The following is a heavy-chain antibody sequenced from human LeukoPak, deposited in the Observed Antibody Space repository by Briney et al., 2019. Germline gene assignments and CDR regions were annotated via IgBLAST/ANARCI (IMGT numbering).Heavy chain of an antibody. CDR1: GFTLSSYG. CDR3: AKGVGGIVGATVDY. D-gene: IGHD1-26*01. J-gene: IGHJ4*02. Sequence: GGSLRLSCAVSGFTLSSYGMHWVRQAPGKGLEWVAVISFDGSNKFHADSVKGRFTISRDNSKNTLYLQMSSLRAEDTAVYYCAKGVGGIVGATVDYWGQGTLVTVSS. V-gene: IGHV3-30*18. CDR2: ISFDGSNK.